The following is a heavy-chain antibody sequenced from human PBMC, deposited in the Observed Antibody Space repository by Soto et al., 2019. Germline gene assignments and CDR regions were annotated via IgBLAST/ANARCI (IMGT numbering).Heavy chain of an antibody. V-gene: IGHV4-4*07. Sequence: QVQLQESGPGLVKPSETLSLTCTVSGGSISSYYWSWIRQPAGKGLEWIGRIYTSGSTNYNPSLKSRVTMSVDTSKNQFSLTLGSVTAADTAVYYCARDREIVATIYYYYYGMDVWGQGTTVTVSS. CDR2: IYTSGST. J-gene: IGHJ6*02. CDR1: GGSISSYY. D-gene: IGHD5-12*01. CDR3: ARDREIVATIYYYYYGMDV.